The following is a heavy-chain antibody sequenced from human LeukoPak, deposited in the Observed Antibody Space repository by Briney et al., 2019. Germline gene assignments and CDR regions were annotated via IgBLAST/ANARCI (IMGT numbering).Heavy chain of an antibody. J-gene: IGHJ5*02. CDR3: ARRMDYYGSGSYLNWFDP. D-gene: IGHD3-10*01. CDR1: GGSISSGIYY. CDR2: IYYSGST. Sequence: SETLSLTCTVSGGSISSGIYYWGWIRQPPGKGLEWIGCIYYSGSTYYNPSLKSRVTISVDTSKKQFSLKLRSVTAADTAVYYCARRMDYYGSGSYLNWFDPWGQGTLVSVSS. V-gene: IGHV4-39*01.